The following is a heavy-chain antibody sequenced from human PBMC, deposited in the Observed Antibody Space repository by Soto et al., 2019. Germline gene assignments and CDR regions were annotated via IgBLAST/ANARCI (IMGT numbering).Heavy chain of an antibody. CDR1: GYTFTSYA. V-gene: IGHV1-3*05. D-gene: IGHD2-21*02. CDR2: INAGNGNT. J-gene: IGHJ4*02. CDR3: ARAWVPVTAPDY. Sequence: QVQLVQSGAEEKKPGASVKVSCKASGYTFTSYAMHWVRQAPGQRLEWMGWINAGNGNTKYSQKFQGRVTVTRDTSSSTAYMELSSLRSDGTSPYYCARAWVPVTAPDYWGQGTLATVSS.